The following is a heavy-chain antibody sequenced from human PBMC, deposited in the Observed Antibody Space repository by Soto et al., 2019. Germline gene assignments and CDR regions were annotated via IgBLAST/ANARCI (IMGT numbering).Heavy chain of an antibody. Sequence: QVQLVESGGGVVQPGRSLRLSCAASGFTFSSYAMHWVRQAPGKGLEWVAVISYDGGNKYYADSVKGRFTISRDNSKNTLYLQMNSLRSEDTAVYYCAIELYSSSWYALVGMDVWGQGTTVTVSS. CDR1: GFTFSSYA. CDR3: AIELYSSSWYALVGMDV. V-gene: IGHV3-30-3*01. CDR2: ISYDGGNK. D-gene: IGHD6-13*01. J-gene: IGHJ6*02.